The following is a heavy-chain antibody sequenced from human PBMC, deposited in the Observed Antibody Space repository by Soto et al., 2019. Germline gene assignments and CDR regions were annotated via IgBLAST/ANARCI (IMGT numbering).Heavy chain of an antibody. CDR3: ARTTTVAGTPEFDY. J-gene: IGHJ4*02. Sequence: QVQLVESGGGVVQPGRSLRLSCAASGFTFSSFSLHWVRQAPGEGLEWLALISYDGSNKYNADSVKGRFTISRDNSNNTLYLQLNSLRPDDTAVYYCARTTTVAGTPEFDYWGQGALVTVSS. D-gene: IGHD6-19*01. CDR2: ISYDGSNK. CDR1: GFTFSSFS. V-gene: IGHV3-30-3*01.